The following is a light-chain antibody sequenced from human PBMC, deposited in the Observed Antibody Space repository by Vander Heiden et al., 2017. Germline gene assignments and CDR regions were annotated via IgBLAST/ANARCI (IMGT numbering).Light chain of an antibody. J-gene: IGKJ1*01. CDR2: STS. CDR1: QTTNNW. V-gene: IGKV1-5*03. Sequence: IHISHSPPTLSASVGDRGTITCRASQTTNNWLAWYQQKPGKAPKLLIYSTSTLESGVPSRFSGSRSGTEFTLTISSLQPDDFATYHCQQYLTYPWTFGQGTKVDFK. CDR3: QQYLTYPWT.